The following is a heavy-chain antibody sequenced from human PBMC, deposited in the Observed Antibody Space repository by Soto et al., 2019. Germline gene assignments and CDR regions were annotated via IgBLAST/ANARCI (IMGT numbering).Heavy chain of an antibody. D-gene: IGHD6-6*01. Sequence: GASLRLSCAASGFTFSSYAMHWVRQAPGKGLEWVAVISYDGSNKYYADSVKGRFTISRDNSKKTLYLQMNSLRAEDTAVYYCARDQVVNYSSSYFDYCGQGTLVTVSS. J-gene: IGHJ4*02. CDR1: GFTFSSYA. CDR2: ISYDGSNK. V-gene: IGHV3-30-3*01. CDR3: ARDQVVNYSSSYFDY.